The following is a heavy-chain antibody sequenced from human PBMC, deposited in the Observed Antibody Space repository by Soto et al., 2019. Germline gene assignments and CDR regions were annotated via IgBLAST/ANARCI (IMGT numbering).Heavy chain of an antibody. V-gene: IGHV3-21*01. CDR1: GFTFSSYT. D-gene: IGHD4-17*01. CDR3: ARDRYGSYPNDY. J-gene: IGHJ4*02. Sequence: EVQLVESGGGLVKPGGSLRLSCAAYGFTFSSYTMNWVRQAPGKGLEWVSSISSSSSYIYYADSVKGRFTISRDNAKNSLHRQMNSLRAEDTAVYYCARDRYGSYPNDYWGQGTLVTVSS. CDR2: ISSSSSYI.